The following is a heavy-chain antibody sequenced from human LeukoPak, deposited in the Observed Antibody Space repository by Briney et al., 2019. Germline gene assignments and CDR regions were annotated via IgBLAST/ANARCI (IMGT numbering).Heavy chain of an antibody. Sequence: SETLSLTCTVSGGPISSFYWSWIRQPPGKGLEWIGEINHSGSTNYNPSLKSRVTISVDTSKNQFSLKLGSVTAADTAVYYCARSSLWGSYRPYYFDYWGQGTLVTVSS. CDR2: INHSGST. J-gene: IGHJ4*02. CDR3: ARSSLWGSYRPYYFDY. D-gene: IGHD3-16*02. V-gene: IGHV4-34*01. CDR1: GGPISSFY.